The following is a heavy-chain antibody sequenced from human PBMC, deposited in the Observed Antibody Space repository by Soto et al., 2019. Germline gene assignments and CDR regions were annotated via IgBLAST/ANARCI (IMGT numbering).Heavy chain of an antibody. CDR2: ISYEGSRK. J-gene: IGHJ4*01. D-gene: IGHD3-3*01. CDR1: GFTFGAYG. CDR3: AKDWTPRQVPQYFFDF. V-gene: IGHV3-30*18. Sequence: GGSLRLSCAASGFTFGAYGMHWVRQAPGKGLEWLAVISYEGSRKFYADSVKGRLTISRDDSENSVYLQMNSLRPEDTSIYYCAKDWTPRQVPQYFFDFWGQGTLVTVSS.